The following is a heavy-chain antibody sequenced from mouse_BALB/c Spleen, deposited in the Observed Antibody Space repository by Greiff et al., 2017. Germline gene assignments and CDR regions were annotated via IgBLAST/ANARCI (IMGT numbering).Heavy chain of an antibody. D-gene: IGHD2-14*01. CDR3: ARLVDYRYDEDVYYAMDY. Sequence: VQLQQSGAELVRPGALVKLSCKASGFNIKDYYMHWVKQRPEQGLEWIGWIDPENGNTIYDPKFQGKASITADTSSNTAYLQLSSLTSEDTAVYYCARLVDYRYDEDVYYAMDYWGQGTSVTVSS. CDR2: IDPENGNT. CDR1: GFNIKDYY. J-gene: IGHJ4*01. V-gene: IGHV14-1*02.